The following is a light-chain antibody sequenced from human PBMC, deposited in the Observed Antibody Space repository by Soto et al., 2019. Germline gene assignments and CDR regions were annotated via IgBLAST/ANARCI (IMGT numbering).Light chain of an antibody. J-gene: IGLJ1*01. CDR1: SSDVGGYNY. V-gene: IGLV2-14*01. Sequence: QCVRTRLASESGSAGRSITISCTGTSSDVGGYNYVSWYQQHPGKAPKLMIYDVSNRPSGVSNRFSGSKSGNTASLTISGLQAEDGAAYYCSSYTSRSNYVFGTGTKVTVL. CDR2: DVS. CDR3: SSYTSRSNYV.